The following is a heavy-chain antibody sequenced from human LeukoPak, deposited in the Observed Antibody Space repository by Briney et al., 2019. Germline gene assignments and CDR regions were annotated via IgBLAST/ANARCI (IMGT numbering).Heavy chain of an antibody. CDR3: ARALPIGRRSDAFDI. V-gene: IGHV4-59*01. Sequence: SETLSLTCTVSGGSITSYYWSWIRQPPGKGLEWIGYTYYSEGTNYNPSLRSRVTISVDTSKNQFSLRLSSVTAADTAVYFCARALPIGRRSDAFDIWGQGTMVTVSS. J-gene: IGHJ3*02. CDR2: TYYSEGT. CDR1: GGSITSYY. D-gene: IGHD2/OR15-2a*01.